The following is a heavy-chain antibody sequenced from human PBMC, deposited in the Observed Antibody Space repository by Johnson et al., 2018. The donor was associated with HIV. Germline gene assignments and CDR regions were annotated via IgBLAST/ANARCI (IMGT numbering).Heavy chain of an antibody. Sequence: VQLVESGGGLVKPGGSLRLSCAASGFTFSHAWMSWVRQAPGKGLEWVSVISGRGGSTFYADSVRGRFTISRDNAMNSLYLQMNTVRAEDTAVYYCAKVIAVAGTGAFDIWGQGTMVTVSS. CDR1: GFTFSHAW. D-gene: IGHD6-19*01. J-gene: IGHJ3*02. V-gene: IGHV3-23*04. CDR2: ISGRGGST. CDR3: AKVIAVAGTGAFDI.